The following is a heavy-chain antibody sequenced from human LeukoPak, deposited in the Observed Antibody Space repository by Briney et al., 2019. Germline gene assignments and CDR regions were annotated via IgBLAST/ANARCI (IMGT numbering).Heavy chain of an antibody. J-gene: IGHJ3*02. D-gene: IGHD4-17*01. CDR1: GGSISSYY. CDR3: ARGMRYGDSPFDAFDI. Sequence: SETLSLTCTVSGGSISSYYWSWIRQPPGKGLEWIGYIYYSGSTNYNPSLKSRVTISVDTSKNQFSLKLSSVTAADTAVYYCARGMRYGDSPFDAFDIWGQGTMVTVSS. CDR2: IYYSGST. V-gene: IGHV4-59*01.